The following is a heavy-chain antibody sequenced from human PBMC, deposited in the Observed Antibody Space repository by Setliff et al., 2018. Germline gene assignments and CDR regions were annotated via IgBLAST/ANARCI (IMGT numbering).Heavy chain of an antibody. V-gene: IGHV4-59*08. D-gene: IGHD3-10*01. CDR3: ARSHYYASGNSHYYYMDV. J-gene: IGHJ6*03. Sequence: PSETLSLTCTVSGGSISSYSWSWIRQPPGKGLQWIGYFYHSASSNYNPSLKGRVTMSADTSKNQLYLSLTSVSVADTAMYYCARSHYYASGNSHYYYMDVWGKGTAVTVS. CDR1: GGSISSYS. CDR2: FYHSASS.